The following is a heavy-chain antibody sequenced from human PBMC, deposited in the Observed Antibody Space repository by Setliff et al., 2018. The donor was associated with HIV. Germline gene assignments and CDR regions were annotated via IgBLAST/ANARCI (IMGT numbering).Heavy chain of an antibody. V-gene: IGHV4-34*01. CDR1: GGSFSAYY. D-gene: IGHD5-18*01. J-gene: IGHJ4*02. CDR2: INHSGST. CDR3: AAWGPRYSYAPYFFDS. Sequence: SETLSLTCAVYGGSFSAYYWSWIRQPPGKGLEWIGEINHSGSTYSDSTNYNPSLKSRVTISVDASRNQFSLRLSSVTAADTAVYYCAAWGPRYSYAPYFFDSWGQGTLVTVSS.